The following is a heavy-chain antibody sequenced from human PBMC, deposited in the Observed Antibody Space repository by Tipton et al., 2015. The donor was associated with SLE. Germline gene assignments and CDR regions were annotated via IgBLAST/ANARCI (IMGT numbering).Heavy chain of an antibody. Sequence: TLSLTCTVSGGSISSHYWSWIRQPPGKGLEWIGYIYYSGSTNYNPSLKSRVTISVDTSKNQFSLKLSSVTAADTAVYYCARVSAAGTPDAFDIWGQGTMVTVSS. CDR3: ARVSAAGTPDAFDI. J-gene: IGHJ3*02. V-gene: IGHV4-59*11. CDR2: IYYSGST. D-gene: IGHD6-13*01. CDR1: GGSISSHY.